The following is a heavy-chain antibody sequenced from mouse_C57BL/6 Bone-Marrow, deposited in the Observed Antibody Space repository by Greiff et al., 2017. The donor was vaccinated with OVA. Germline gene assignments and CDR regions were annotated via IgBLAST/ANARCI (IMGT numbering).Heavy chain of an antibody. V-gene: IGHV14-4*01. CDR3: TRLYGGYFDG. CDR1: GFNIKDDY. Sequence: EVHLVESGAELVRPGASVKLSCTASGFNIKDDYMHWVKQRPEQGLEWIGWIDPENGDTEYASKFQGKATITADTSSNTAYLQLSSLTSEDTAVYYCTRLYGGYFDGWGTGTTVTVSS. D-gene: IGHD1-1*01. CDR2: IDPENGDT. J-gene: IGHJ1*03.